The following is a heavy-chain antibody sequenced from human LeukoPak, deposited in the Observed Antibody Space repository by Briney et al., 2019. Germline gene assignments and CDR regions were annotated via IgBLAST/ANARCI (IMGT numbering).Heavy chain of an antibody. V-gene: IGHV1-69*01. Sequence: FGTANYAQKFQGRATITADESTSTAYMELSSLRSEDTAVYYCARDRFGITFGEVIVDGMDVWGQGTTVTVSS. CDR3: ARDRFGITFGEVIVDGMDV. J-gene: IGHJ6*02. CDR2: FGTA. D-gene: IGHD3-16*02.